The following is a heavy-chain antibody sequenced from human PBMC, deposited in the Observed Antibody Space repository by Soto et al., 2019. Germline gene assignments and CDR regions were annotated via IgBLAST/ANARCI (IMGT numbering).Heavy chain of an antibody. J-gene: IGHJ6*03. V-gene: IGHV3-48*01. Sequence: EVQLVESGGGLVQPGGSLRLSCAASGFTFSSYSMNWVRRAPGKGLEWVSYISSSSSTIYYADSVKGRFTISRDNAKNSLYLQMNSLRAEDTAVYYCARERELLWFGELSYYYYYYMDVWGKGTTVTVSS. CDR1: GFTFSSYS. D-gene: IGHD3-10*01. CDR2: ISSSSSTI. CDR3: ARERELLWFGELSYYYYYYMDV.